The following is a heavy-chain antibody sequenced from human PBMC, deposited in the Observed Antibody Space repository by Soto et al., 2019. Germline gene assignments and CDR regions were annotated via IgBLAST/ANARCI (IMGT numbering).Heavy chain of an antibody. Sequence: WTLQKPGKGLEWIGYIYYSGSTNYNPSLESRVTISVDTSKNQFSLKLSSVTAADTAVYYCARLEYSSGWYRFGYWGQGTLVTVSS. J-gene: IGHJ4*02. CDR2: IYYSGST. CDR3: ARLEYSSGWYRFGY. D-gene: IGHD6-19*01. V-gene: IGHV4-61*07.